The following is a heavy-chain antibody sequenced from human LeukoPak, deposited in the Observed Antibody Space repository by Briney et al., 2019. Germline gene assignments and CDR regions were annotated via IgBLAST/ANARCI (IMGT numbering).Heavy chain of an antibody. V-gene: IGHV3-30*02. CDR2: TLSDGSNK. CDR3: AKPRTTAGTLDYFDY. J-gene: IGHJ4*02. D-gene: IGHD6-19*01. Sequence: GGSLRLSCAAAGFSLSNYVIHWVREDPGKGPEWVAFTLSDGSNKYYADSVKGRFTISRDNSKNTLYLQMNRLRPEDTAVYYCAKPRTTAGTLDYFDYWGQGTLVTVSS. CDR1: GFSLSNYV.